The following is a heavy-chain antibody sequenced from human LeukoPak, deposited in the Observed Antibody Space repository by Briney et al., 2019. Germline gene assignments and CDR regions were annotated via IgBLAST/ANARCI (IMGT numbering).Heavy chain of an antibody. J-gene: IGHJ5*02. CDR1: GYIFTNFG. D-gene: IGHD1-14*01. CDR3: ARGYQRRGAPQANVRYNWFDP. Sequence: ASVKVSCKASGYIFTNFGISWVRQARGQGLEWMGWISGYNGNTKYVQKFQGRVTMTTDTSTSTAYMELRSLRSDDTAVYYCARGYQRRGAPQANVRYNWFDPWGQGTLVTVSS. CDR2: ISGYNGNT. V-gene: IGHV1-18*01.